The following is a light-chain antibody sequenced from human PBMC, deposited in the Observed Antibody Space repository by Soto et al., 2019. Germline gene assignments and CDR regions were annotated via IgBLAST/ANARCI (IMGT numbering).Light chain of an antibody. CDR2: AAS. J-gene: IGKJ4*01. V-gene: IGKV3-15*01. CDR3: QQYNHWPLT. CDR1: QTIDSW. Sequence: MTQSPSILSASVGDSVTISCRSSQTIDSWVAWYQQKPGQAPRLLIYAASTRATGVPGRFSGSGSGTEFTLTISSLQSEDFAVYYCQQYNHWPLTFGGGTKVDIK.